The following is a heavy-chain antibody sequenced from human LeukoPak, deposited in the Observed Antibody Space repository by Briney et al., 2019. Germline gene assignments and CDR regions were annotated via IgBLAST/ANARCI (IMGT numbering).Heavy chain of an antibody. D-gene: IGHD3-10*01. V-gene: IGHV4-59*01. Sequence: SETLSLTCTVSGGSISSYYWSWIRRPPGKGLEWIGYIYYSGSTNYNPSLKSRVTISVDTSKNQFSLKLSSVTAADTAVYYCARADYYGSGSYIWGQGTLVTVSS. CDR1: GGSISSYY. CDR2: IYYSGST. CDR3: ARADYYGSGSYI. J-gene: IGHJ4*02.